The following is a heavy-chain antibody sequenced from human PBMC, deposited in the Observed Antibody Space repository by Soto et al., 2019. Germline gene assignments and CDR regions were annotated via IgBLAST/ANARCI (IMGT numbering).Heavy chain of an antibody. CDR2: IERDDDDK. J-gene: IGHJ6*02. Sequence: SGPTLVNPTETLTLTCTFSGFSLTSPGMCVSWIRQSPGKALEWLALIERDDDDKYYSTSLKTRLTISKDTRKNQVVLTMANMEPADTATYYCARSIRGPRRLNGMDVWGQGTTVTVSS. CDR1: GFSLTSPGMC. V-gene: IGHV2-70*13. D-gene: IGHD1-20*01. CDR3: ARSIRGPRRLNGMDV.